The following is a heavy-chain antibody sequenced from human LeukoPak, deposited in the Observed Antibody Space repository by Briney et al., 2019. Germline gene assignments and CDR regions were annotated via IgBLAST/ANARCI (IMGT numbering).Heavy chain of an antibody. V-gene: IGHV3-53*01. CDR1: GFTVSSNY. CDR2: IYSGGST. Sequence: GGSLRLSCAASGFTVSSNYMSWVRQAPGKGLEWVSVIYSGGSTYYADSVKGRFTISRDNSKNTLYLQMNSLRAEDTAVYYCAREQRDFIETPHYYYYGMDAWGQGTTVTVSS. CDR3: AREQRDFIETPHYYYYGMDA. J-gene: IGHJ6*02. D-gene: IGHD4-23*01.